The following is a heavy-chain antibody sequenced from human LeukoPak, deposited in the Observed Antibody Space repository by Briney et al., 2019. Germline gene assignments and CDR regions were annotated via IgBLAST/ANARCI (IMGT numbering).Heavy chain of an antibody. CDR1: GGSFSGYY. CDR2: INHSGSA. V-gene: IGHV4-34*01. D-gene: IGHD2-2*01. CDR3: ASDIVVVPAAMGSYYYYGMDV. J-gene: IGHJ6*02. Sequence: PSETLSLTCAVYGGSFSGYYCSWIRQPPGKGLEWIGEINHSGSANYNPSLKSRVTISVYTSKNQFSLKLSSVTAADTAVYYSASDIVVVPAAMGSYYYYGMDVWGQGTTVTVSS.